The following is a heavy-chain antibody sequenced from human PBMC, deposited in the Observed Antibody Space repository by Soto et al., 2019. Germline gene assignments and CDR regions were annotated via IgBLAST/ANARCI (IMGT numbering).Heavy chain of an antibody. CDR3: ARGKPKCSTTTCYFDY. J-gene: IGHJ4*02. CDR1: GGSISSYY. D-gene: IGHD2-2*01. CDR2: IYYSGST. V-gene: IGHV4-59*01. Sequence: SSETLSLTCTVSGGSISSYYWSWIRQPPGKGLEWIGYIYYSGSTNYNPSLKSRVTISVDTSKNQLSLKVTSVTAADTAVYYCARGKPKCSTTTCYFDYWGQGALVTVSS.